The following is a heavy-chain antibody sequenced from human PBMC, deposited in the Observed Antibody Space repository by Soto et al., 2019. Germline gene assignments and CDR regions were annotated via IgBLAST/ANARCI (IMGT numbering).Heavy chain of an antibody. CDR3: ARGAWYCGNNQYLDY. Sequence: EVQLVESGGGLVQPGGSLRLSCAASGFTFSSYWMSWVRQAPGKGLERVANIKQDGSEKYYVDSVKGRFTISRDNAKTTLYLQMNSLRAEDTAVYYCARGAWYCGNNQYLDYWGQGTLVTVSS. CDR2: IKQDGSEK. V-gene: IGHV3-7*05. CDR1: GFTFSSYW. J-gene: IGHJ4*02. D-gene: IGHD2-15*01.